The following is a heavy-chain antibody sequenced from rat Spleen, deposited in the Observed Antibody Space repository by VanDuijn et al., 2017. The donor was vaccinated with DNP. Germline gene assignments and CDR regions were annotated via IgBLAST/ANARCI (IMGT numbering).Heavy chain of an antibody. CDR2: IIYDVSRT. V-gene: IGHV5S10*01. D-gene: IGHD1-11*01. Sequence: EVHLVESGGGLVQPGRSLKLSCAASGFTFSDYNMAWVRQAPKKGLEWVATIIYDVSRTYYRDSVKGRFTISRDNAENTVYLQMDSLRSEGTATYYCTKAGGYSPWYFDYWGQGVMVTVSS. J-gene: IGHJ2*01. CDR3: TKAGGYSPWYFDY. CDR1: GFTFSDYN.